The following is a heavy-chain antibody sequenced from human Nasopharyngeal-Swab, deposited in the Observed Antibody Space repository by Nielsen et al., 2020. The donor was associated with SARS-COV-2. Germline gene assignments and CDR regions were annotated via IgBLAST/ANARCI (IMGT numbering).Heavy chain of an antibody. D-gene: IGHD5-24*01. CDR1: GYSTTSYW. V-gene: IGHV5-51*01. CDR3: AGQEEMATIWDY. CDR2: NYPGDSEN. Sequence: GASLKISCKGSGYSTTSYWIGWVRQMPGKGLEWMGINYPGDSENRYRPFFQGQVITSADKSISTAYLQWSSLKASDTAMYYCAGQEEMATIWDYWGQGTLVTVSS. J-gene: IGHJ4*02.